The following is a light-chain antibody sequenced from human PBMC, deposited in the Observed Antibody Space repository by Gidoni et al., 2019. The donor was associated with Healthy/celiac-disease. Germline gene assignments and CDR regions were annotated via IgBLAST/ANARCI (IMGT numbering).Light chain of an antibody. CDR2: GAS. Sequence: VLTQSPGTLSLSPGERATLSCRASQSVSSSYLAWYQQNPGQAPRLRIYGASSRDTGIPDRFSGSGSGTDFTLTISRLEPEDFAVYYCQQYGSSPRTFGQGTKVE. V-gene: IGKV3-20*01. J-gene: IGKJ1*01. CDR3: QQYGSSPRT. CDR1: QSVSSSY.